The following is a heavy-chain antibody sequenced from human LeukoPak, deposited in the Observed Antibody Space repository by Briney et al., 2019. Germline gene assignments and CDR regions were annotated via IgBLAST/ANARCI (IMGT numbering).Heavy chain of an antibody. V-gene: IGHV3-23*01. D-gene: IGHD4-11*01. CDR1: GFTFSSYA. Sequence: GRSLRLSCAASGFTFSSYAMSWVRQAPGKGLEWVSGISGSGGSTYYADSVKGRFTISRDNSKNTLYLQMNSLRVEDTAVYYCAKDLQNYFDYWGQGTLVTVSS. CDR2: ISGSGGST. J-gene: IGHJ4*02. CDR3: AKDLQNYFDY.